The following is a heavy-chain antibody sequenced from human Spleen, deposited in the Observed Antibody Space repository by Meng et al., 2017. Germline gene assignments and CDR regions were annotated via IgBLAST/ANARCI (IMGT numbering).Heavy chain of an antibody. Sequence: ASVKVSCKASGYTFTDYYMHWVRQAPGQGLEWMGRINPKSGGTDYAQKFQGRATMTRDTSISAAYMELRRLRSDVTAVYYRARDEDISAAGKLFGDYWGQGTLVTVSS. CDR1: GYTFTDYY. CDR2: INPKSGGT. CDR3: ARDEDISAAGKLFGDY. V-gene: IGHV1-2*06. J-gene: IGHJ4*02. D-gene: IGHD6-25*01.